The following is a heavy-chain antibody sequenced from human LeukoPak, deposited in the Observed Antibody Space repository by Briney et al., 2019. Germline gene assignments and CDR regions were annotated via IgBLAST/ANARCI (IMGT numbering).Heavy chain of an antibody. CDR1: GFTFSSYA. CDR3: ASSTSFYYYMDV. J-gene: IGHJ6*03. Sequence: GGSLRLSCAASGFTFSSYAMSWVRQAPGKGLEWVSAISGSGGSTYYADSVKGRFTISRDNATNSLYLQMNSLRAEDTAVYYCASSTSFYYYMDVWGKGTTVTVSS. V-gene: IGHV3-23*01. CDR2: ISGSGGST. D-gene: IGHD2-2*01.